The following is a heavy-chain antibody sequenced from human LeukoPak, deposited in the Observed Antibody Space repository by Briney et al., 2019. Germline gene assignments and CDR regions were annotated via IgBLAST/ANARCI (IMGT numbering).Heavy chain of an antibody. J-gene: IGHJ6*02. D-gene: IGHD4-17*01. CDR1: GGSTSSSNW. CDR3: ASWNGDYYYYYGMDV. V-gene: IGHV4-4*02. CDR2: IYHSGST. Sequence: SETLSLTCAVSGGSTSSSNWWSWVRQPPGKGLEWIGEIYHSGSTNYNPSLKSRVTISVDKSKNQFSLKLSSVTAADTAVYYCASWNGDYYYYYGMDVWGQGTTVTVSS.